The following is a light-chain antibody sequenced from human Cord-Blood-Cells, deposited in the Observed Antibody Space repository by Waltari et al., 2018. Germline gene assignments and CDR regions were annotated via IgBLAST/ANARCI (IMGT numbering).Light chain of an antibody. Sequence: QSALTQPASVSVSPGQSITISCTGTSSDVGGYNYVSCYQQHPGKATKLMFCDVSKRPSGVPNRYSGSKSGSTGCRIISGLQAEDETEYCCSSYTSSRTFGVCGGG. CDR2: DVS. CDR3: SSYTSSRTFGV. V-gene: IGLV2-14*01. J-gene: IGLJ7*01. CDR1: SSDVGGYNY.